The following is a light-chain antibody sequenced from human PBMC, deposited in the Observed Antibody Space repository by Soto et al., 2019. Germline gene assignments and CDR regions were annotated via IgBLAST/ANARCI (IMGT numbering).Light chain of an antibody. CDR3: SSFTTSDTYV. CDR1: SSDIGSYDR. Sequence: HSALTQPPSVSGSPGQSVAISCTGASSDIGSYDRVSWYHQPPGTAPKLIIYDVSNRPSGVPDRFSGAKSGNTASLTISGLQAEDEADYYCSSFTTSDTYVFGTGTKLTVL. CDR2: DVS. J-gene: IGLJ1*01. V-gene: IGLV2-18*02.